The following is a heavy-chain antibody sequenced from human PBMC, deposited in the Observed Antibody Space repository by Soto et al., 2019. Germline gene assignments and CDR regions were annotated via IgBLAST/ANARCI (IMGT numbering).Heavy chain of an antibody. CDR1: GGTFSSYA. V-gene: IGHV1-69*01. D-gene: IGHD3-10*01. Sequence: QVQLVQSWAEVKKPGSSVKVSCKASGGTFSSYAISWVRQAPGQGLEWKGGMIPIFGTANYAQKFQGRVTITADECTSTAYMELSSLRSEDTAVYYCARSSKGMVRGENPLDYWGQGTLVTVSS. J-gene: IGHJ4*02. CDR3: ARSSKGMVRGENPLDY. CDR2: MIPIFGTA.